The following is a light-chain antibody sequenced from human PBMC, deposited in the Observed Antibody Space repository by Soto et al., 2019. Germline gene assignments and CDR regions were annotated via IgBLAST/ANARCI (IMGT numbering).Light chain of an antibody. V-gene: IGLV2-14*01. Sequence: QSALTQPASVSGSPGQSITISCTGTSSDVGGYNYVSWYQQHPGKAPKLMIYDVSNRPSGVSNRFSGSKSGNTASLTISGLQAEDDADYYCSSYTSSSTLYVFGTGTKLT. CDR3: SSYTSSSTLYV. CDR1: SSDVGGYNY. J-gene: IGLJ1*01. CDR2: DVS.